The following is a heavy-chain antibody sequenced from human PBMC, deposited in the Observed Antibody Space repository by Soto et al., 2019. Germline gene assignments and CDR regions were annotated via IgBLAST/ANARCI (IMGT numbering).Heavy chain of an antibody. CDR2: IKYSGNT. CDR1: GGSISSSSHY. Sequence: QLQLQESGPGLVKPSETLSLTCTVSGGSISSSSHYWGWVRQPPGKGLEWIASIKYSGNTYYNPSLKSRGTISVDTSENQLSLKLSSVTAADTAVYHCARPGITGSYYDASAYWGQGTLVTVTS. J-gene: IGHJ4*02. V-gene: IGHV4-39*01. CDR3: ARPGITGSYYDASAY. D-gene: IGHD1-26*01.